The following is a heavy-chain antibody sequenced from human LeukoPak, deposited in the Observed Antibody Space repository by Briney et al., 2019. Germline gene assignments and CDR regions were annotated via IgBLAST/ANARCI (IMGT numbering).Heavy chain of an antibody. V-gene: IGHV1-2*06. CDR3: ARTPLSYNWNDGPDY. Sequence: ASVKVSCKASGYTFTGYYMHWVRQAPGQGLEWMGRINPNSGGTNYAQTFQGRVTMTRDTSISTAYMELSRLRSDDTAVYYCARTPLSYNWNDGPDYWGQGTLVTVSS. D-gene: IGHD1-1*01. CDR2: INPNSGGT. J-gene: IGHJ4*02. CDR1: GYTFTGYY.